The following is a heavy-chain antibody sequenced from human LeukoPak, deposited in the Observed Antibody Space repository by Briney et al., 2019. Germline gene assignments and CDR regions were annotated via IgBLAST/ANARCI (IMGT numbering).Heavy chain of an antibody. V-gene: IGHV1-69*13. CDR2: IIPIFGTA. CDR3: ARSPHTYCGGDCPFYYFDY. CDR1: GGTFISYA. D-gene: IGHD2-21*02. J-gene: IGHJ4*02. Sequence: SVKVSCKASGGTFISYAISWVRQAPGQGLEWMGGIIPIFGTANYAQKFQGRVTITADESTSTAYMELSSLRSEDTAVYYCARSPHTYCGGDCPFYYFDYWGQGTLVTVSS.